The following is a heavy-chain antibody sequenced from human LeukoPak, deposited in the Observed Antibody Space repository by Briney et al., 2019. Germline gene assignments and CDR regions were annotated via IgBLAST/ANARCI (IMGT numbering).Heavy chain of an antibody. CDR2: IYYSGST. V-gene: IGHV4-59*08. D-gene: IGHD3-22*01. J-gene: IGHJ4*02. Sequence: PSETLPLTCTGSGGSISSYYWSWIRQPPGKGLEWIGYIYYSGSTNYNPSLKSRVTISVDTSKNQFSLKLSSVTAADTAVYYCARLSSGYSRDFDYWGQGTLVTVSS. CDR3: ARLSSGYSRDFDY. CDR1: GGSISSYY.